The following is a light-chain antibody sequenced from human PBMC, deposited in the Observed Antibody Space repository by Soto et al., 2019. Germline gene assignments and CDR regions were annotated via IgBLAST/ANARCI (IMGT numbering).Light chain of an antibody. CDR2: AAS. V-gene: IGKV1-16*01. CDR1: QSISSY. Sequence: DIQMTQSPSSLSASVGDGVTITCRASQSISSYVSWYQQKPGKAPKLLIYAASSLQSGVPLRFSGSGSGTEFTLTINNLQPDDLATYYCQQYHNYWTFGQGTKVDIK. CDR3: QQYHNYWT. J-gene: IGKJ1*01.